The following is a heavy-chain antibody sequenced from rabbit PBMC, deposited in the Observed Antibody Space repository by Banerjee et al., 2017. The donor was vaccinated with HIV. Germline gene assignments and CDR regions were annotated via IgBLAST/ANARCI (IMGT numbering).Heavy chain of an antibody. CDR2: IYTSSGST. CDR3: VRGDDDYPTYFNL. D-gene: IGHD2-1*01. V-gene: IGHV1S43*01. J-gene: IGHJ4*01. Sequence: QSLEESGGDLVKPGASLTLTCTASGFSFSNNYYICWVRQAPGKGLELIACIYTSSGSTWFASWVNGRFTISRSTSLNTVDLKMTSLTAADTATYFCVRGDDDYPTYFNLWGPGTLVTVS. CDR1: GFSFSNNYY.